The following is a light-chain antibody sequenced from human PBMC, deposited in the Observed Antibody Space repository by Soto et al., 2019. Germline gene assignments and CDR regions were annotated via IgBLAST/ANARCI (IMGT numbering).Light chain of an antibody. V-gene: IGLV6-57*04. CDR2: EDN. J-gene: IGLJ2*01. Sequence: NFMLTQPHSVSESPGKTVTISCTRSSGSIASNYVQWYQQRPGSARTTVIYEDNQRPSGVPDRFSGSIDSSSNSASLTISGLKTEDEADYYCQSYDSSTVVFGGGTKVTVL. CDR3: QSYDSSTVV. CDR1: SGSIASNY.